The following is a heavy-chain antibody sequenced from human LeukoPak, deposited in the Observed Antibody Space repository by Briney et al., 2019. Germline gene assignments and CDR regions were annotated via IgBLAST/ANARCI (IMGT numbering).Heavy chain of an antibody. J-gene: IGHJ4*02. CDR1: GGTFSRYA. D-gene: IGHD5-24*01. Sequence: GASVKVSCKASGGTFSRYAISWVRQAPGQRPEWMGGIIPIFGTANYAQKFHGRVTITADESSSTAYMELSSLRSEDTAVYYCARERGDGQRLDYWGQGTLVTVSS. CDR2: IIPIFGTA. CDR3: ARERGDGQRLDY. V-gene: IGHV1-69*13.